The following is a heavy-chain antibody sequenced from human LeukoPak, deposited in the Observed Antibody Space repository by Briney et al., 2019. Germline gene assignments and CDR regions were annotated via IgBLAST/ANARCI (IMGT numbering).Heavy chain of an antibody. D-gene: IGHD2-15*01. J-gene: IGHJ5*01. Sequence: GGSLRLSCVASGFTFSRYGMHWVRQAPGKGLEWVAVISYDGNNKYYADSVKGRFTISRDNSKNTLYLQMNSLRAEDTAVYYCARGTLEHCSGASCYPLDSWGQGTLVTVSS. CDR1: GFTFSRYG. CDR2: ISYDGNNK. V-gene: IGHV3-30*03. CDR3: ARGTLEHCSGASCYPLDS.